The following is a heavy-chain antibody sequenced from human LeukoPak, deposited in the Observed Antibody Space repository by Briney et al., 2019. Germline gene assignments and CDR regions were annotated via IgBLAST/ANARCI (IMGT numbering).Heavy chain of an antibody. D-gene: IGHD3-3*01. CDR1: GGTFSSYA. V-gene: IGHV1-69*05. CDR3: ARGGVGYYDFLGYLD. J-gene: IGHJ4*02. Sequence: ASVKVSCKASGGTFSSYAISWVRQAPGQGLEWMGGIIPIFGTANYAQKFQGRVTITTDESTSTAYMELSSLRSEDTAVYYCARGGVGYYDFLGYLDWGQGTLVTVSS. CDR2: IIPIFGTA.